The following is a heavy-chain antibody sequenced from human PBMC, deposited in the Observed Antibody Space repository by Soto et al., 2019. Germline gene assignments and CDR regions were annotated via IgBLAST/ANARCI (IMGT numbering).Heavy chain of an antibody. Sequence: SQTLSLTCAISGDSVSSNSAVWNWIRQSPSRGLEWLGRTYYRSKWYNDYAVSVKSRITINPDTSKNQFSLQLNSVTPEDTAVYYCARVRGYSRYKYHYYGMDVWGQGTTVTVSS. J-gene: IGHJ6*02. CDR2: TYYRSKWYN. D-gene: IGHD5-18*01. CDR3: ARVRGYSRYKYHYYGMDV. V-gene: IGHV6-1*01. CDR1: GDSVSSNSAV.